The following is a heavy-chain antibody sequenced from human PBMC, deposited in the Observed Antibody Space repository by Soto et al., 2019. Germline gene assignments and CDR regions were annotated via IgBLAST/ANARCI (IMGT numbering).Heavy chain of an antibody. D-gene: IGHD6-19*01. CDR3: ARDRGWYGTDY. CDR2: INQDGSEK. CDR1: RFTFSSFW. Sequence: EVQPVESGGGLVQPGGSLRLSCAVSRFTFSSFWMTWVRQAPGKGLEWVANINQDGSEKYYVDSVKGRFTISRDNAKNSLYLQMNSLRAEDTAVYYCARDRGWYGTDYWGQGTLVTVSS. V-gene: IGHV3-7*01. J-gene: IGHJ4*02.